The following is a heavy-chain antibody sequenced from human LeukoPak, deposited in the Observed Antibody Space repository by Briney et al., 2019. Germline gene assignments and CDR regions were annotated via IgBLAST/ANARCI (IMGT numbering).Heavy chain of an antibody. V-gene: IGHV3-30-3*01. CDR2: ISYDGSNK. CDR1: GFTFSSYA. J-gene: IGHJ5*02. Sequence: PGGSLRLSCAASGFTFSSYAMHWVRQAPGKGLEWVAVISYDGSNKYYADSVKGRFTISRDNSKNTLYLQMNSLRAEDTAVYYCARGRYCYDSSGSIRGPPEGPWGQGTLVTVSS. D-gene: IGHD3-22*01. CDR3: ARGRYCYDSSGSIRGPPEGP.